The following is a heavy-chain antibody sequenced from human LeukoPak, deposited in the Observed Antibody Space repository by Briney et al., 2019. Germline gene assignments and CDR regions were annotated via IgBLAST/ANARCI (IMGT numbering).Heavy chain of an antibody. CDR2: ISGSGGST. CDR3: AKDFSAGTYFDY. D-gene: IGHD6-13*01. Sequence: GGSLRLSCAASGFTFSSFDTSWVRQAPGKGLEWDSGISGSGGSTYYADSVKGRFTISRDNSKNTLFLQMNSLRAEDTAIYYCAKDFSAGTYFDYWGQGTLVTVSS. V-gene: IGHV3-23*01. CDR1: GFTFSSFD. J-gene: IGHJ4*02.